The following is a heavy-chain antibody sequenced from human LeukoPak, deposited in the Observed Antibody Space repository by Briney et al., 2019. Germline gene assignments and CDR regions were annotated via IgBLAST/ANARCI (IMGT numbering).Heavy chain of an antibody. J-gene: IGHJ4*02. V-gene: IGHV4-59*01. CDR2: MYNSGGT. Sequence: SETLSLTCTVSGGSIINYYWSWIRQPPGKGLEWIGYMYNSGGTNYNPSLKSRVTISADTSKNQFSLRLSSVTAADTAVYFCAGDLGSGSSWYDYWGQGILVTVSS. D-gene: IGHD6-13*01. CDR3: AGDLGSGSSWYDY. CDR1: GGSIINYY.